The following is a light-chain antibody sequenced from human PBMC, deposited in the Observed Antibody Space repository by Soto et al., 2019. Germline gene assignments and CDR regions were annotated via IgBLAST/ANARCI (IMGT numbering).Light chain of an antibody. CDR3: NSYTSSSTPYV. Sequence: QSALTQPASVSGSPGQSITISCTGTSSDVGGYNYVSWYQHHPGKAPKLVIYDVSYRPSGVSNRFSGSKSGNTASLTISGLQAEDEADYFCNSYTSSSTPYVFGTGTKVTVL. J-gene: IGLJ1*01. CDR2: DVS. CDR1: SSDVGGYNY. V-gene: IGLV2-14*03.